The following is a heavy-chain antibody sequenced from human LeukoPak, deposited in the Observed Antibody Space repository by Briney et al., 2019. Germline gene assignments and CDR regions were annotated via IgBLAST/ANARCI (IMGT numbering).Heavy chain of an antibody. CDR1: GFTFSSYW. CDR2: IKQDGSEK. CDR3: ARLHPGNYYGSGSQT. D-gene: IGHD3-10*01. J-gene: IGHJ5*02. V-gene: IGHV3-7*01. Sequence: GGSLRLSCAASGFTFSSYWMSWVRQAPGKGLEWVANIKQDGSEKYYVDSVKGRFTISRDNAKNSLYLQMNSLRAEDTAVYYCARLHPGNYYGSGSQTWGQGTLVTVSS.